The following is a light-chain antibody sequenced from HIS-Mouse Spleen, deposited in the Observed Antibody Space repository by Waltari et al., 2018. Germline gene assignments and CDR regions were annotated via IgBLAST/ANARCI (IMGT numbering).Light chain of an antibody. CDR1: SSDVGSYNL. J-gene: IGLJ3*02. CDR3: CSYAGSSTWV. Sequence: QSALTQPASVSGSPGQSITISCTGTSSDVGSYNLVSWYQQHPGKAPKLMIYEGSKRASWVSNGFSGSKSGNTASLTISGLQAEDEADYYCCSYAGSSTWVFGGGTKLTVL. V-gene: IGLV2-23*01. CDR2: EGS.